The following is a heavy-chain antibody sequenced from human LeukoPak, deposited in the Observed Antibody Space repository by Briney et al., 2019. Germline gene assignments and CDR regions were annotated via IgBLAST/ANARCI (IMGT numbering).Heavy chain of an antibody. V-gene: IGHV3-30*18. CDR3: AKDLRYCSGTSCYEASGMDV. CDR1: GFTFSSYG. Sequence: PGGSLRLSCAASGFTFSSYGMHWVRQAPGMGLEWVAAISYDGSDKYYADSVKGRFTISKDNSKNTLSLQMNSLRAEDTAVFFCAKDLRYCSGTSCYEASGMDVWGQGTTVTVSS. D-gene: IGHD2-2*01. J-gene: IGHJ6*02. CDR2: ISYDGSDK.